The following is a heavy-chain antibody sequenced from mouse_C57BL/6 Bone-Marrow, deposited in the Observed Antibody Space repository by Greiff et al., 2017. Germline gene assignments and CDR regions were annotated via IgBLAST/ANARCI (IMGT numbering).Heavy chain of an antibody. CDR1: GFSLSTFGMG. D-gene: IGHD1-1*01. V-gene: IGHV8-8*01. CDR3: ARGTYYYDSSRFDY. CDR2: IWWDDDK. J-gene: IGHJ2*01. Sequence: QVTLKESGPGILQPSQTLSLTCSFSGFSLSTFGMGVGWIRQPSGKGLEWLAQIWWDDDKYYKPALKSRLTISKDTSKNQVFLKIANVDTADTATDYCARGTYYYDSSRFDYWGQGTTLTVSS.